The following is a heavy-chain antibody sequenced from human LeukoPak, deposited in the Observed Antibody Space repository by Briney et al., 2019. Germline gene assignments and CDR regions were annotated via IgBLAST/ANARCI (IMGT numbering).Heavy chain of an antibody. J-gene: IGHJ4*02. CDR3: ARRGYYDSSGYDY. Sequence: GGSLRLSCAASGFTFSIYSMNWVRQAPGKGLEWVSSISASSTDIYYADSVKGRFTISRDNAKNSLYLQINSLRAEDTAIYYCARRGYYDSSGYDYWGQGTLVTVSS. D-gene: IGHD3-22*01. CDR1: GFTFSIYS. V-gene: IGHV3-21*01. CDR2: ISASSTDI.